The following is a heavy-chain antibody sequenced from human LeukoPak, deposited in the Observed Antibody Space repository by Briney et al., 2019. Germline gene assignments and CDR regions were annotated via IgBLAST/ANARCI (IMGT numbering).Heavy chain of an antibody. V-gene: IGHV3-7*01. J-gene: IGHJ4*02. CDR3: ARDRWGGEVEMATEFDY. Sequence: GGSLRLSCAASGFTFSSYWMSWVRQAPGKGLEWVANIKQDGSEKYYVDSVKGRFTISRDSAKNSLYLQMNSLRAEDTAVYYCARDRWGGEVEMATEFDYWGQGTLVTVSS. D-gene: IGHD5-24*01. CDR2: IKQDGSEK. CDR1: GFTFSSYW.